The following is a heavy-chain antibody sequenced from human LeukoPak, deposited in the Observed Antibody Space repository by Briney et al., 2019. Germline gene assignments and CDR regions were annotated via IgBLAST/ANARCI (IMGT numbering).Heavy chain of an antibody. CDR1: GYSFVDYW. V-gene: IGHV5-51*01. Sequence: GESLKISCKGAGYSFVDYWIGWVRQMPGKGLEWMGIIYPGDSDTRYSPSFQGQVTISADKSISTAYLQWSSLKASDTAMYYCARVGRGDYGDYTAGYWGQGTLVTVSS. CDR2: IYPGDSDT. CDR3: ARVGRGDYGDYTAGY. J-gene: IGHJ4*02. D-gene: IGHD4-17*01.